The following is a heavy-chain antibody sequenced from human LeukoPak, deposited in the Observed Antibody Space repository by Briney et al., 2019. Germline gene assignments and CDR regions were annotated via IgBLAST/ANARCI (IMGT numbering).Heavy chain of an antibody. CDR2: INHSGST. D-gene: IGHD3-22*01. V-gene: IGHV4-34*01. CDR3: ARADYYDSSEFDY. CDR1: GGSFSGYY. J-gene: IGHJ4*02. Sequence: PSETLSLTCAVYGGSFSGYYWSWIRQPPGKGLEWIGEINHSGSTNYNPSLKSRVTISVDTSKNQFSLKLSSVTAADTAVYYCARADYYDSSEFDYWGQGTLVTVSS.